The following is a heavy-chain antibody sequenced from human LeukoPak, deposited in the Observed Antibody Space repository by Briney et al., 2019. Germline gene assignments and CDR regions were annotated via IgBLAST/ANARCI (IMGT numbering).Heavy chain of an antibody. Sequence: PSETLSLTCTVPGGSISSYYWSWIRQPPGKGLEWIGYIYYSGSTNYNPSLKSRVTISVDTSKNQFSLKLSSVTAADTAVYYCARRSSSWLNEYYFDYWGQGTLVTVSS. J-gene: IGHJ4*02. CDR3: ARRSSSWLNEYYFDY. CDR2: IYYSGST. CDR1: GGSISSYY. D-gene: IGHD6-13*01. V-gene: IGHV4-59*08.